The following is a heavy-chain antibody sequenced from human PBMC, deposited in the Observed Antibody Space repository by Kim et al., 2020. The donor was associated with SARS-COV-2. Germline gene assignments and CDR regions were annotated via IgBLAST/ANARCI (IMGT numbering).Heavy chain of an antibody. Sequence: YRPSFQGHVTIPADKSISTAYLQWSSLEASDTAMYYCARHPDGSGSYFLYWGQGTLVTVSS. D-gene: IGHD3-10*01. J-gene: IGHJ4*02. CDR3: ARHPDGSGSYFLY. V-gene: IGHV5-10-1*01.